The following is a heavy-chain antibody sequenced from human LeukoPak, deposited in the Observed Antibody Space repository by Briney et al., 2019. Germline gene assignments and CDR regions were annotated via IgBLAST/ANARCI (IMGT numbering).Heavy chain of an antibody. CDR3: AREEGLRYCTNGVCYGFDY. Sequence: ASVKVSCKASGYTFTSYYIHWVRQAPGQGLXXXXXXXXSXGSTSYAQKFXXXXTMTRXTSTSTVYMELSSLRSEDTAVYYCAREEGLRYCTNGVCYGFDYWGQGTLATVSS. CDR2: XXXSXGST. V-gene: IGHV1-46*01. CDR1: GYTFTSYY. D-gene: IGHD2-8*01. J-gene: IGHJ4*02.